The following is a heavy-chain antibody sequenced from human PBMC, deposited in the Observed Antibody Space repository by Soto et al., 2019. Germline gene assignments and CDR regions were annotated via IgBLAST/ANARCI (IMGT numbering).Heavy chain of an antibody. Sequence: SETLSLTCTVSGGSISSSSYYWGWIRQPPGKGLEWIGSIYYSGSTYYNPSLKSRVTISVDTSKNQFSLKLSSVNAETTAWNYCARHQSHSSSYVDPWGQGTLVTVSS. J-gene: IGHJ5*02. CDR1: GGSISSSSYY. CDR3: ARHQSHSSSYVDP. CDR2: IYYSGST. V-gene: IGHV4-39*01. D-gene: IGHD6-13*01.